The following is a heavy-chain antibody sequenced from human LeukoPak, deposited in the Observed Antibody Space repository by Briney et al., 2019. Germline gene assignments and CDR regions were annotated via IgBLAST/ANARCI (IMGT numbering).Heavy chain of an antibody. Sequence: PGGSLRLSCAVSGFTVSSNYMSWVRQAPGKGLEWVSIIYSGGSTYYADSVKGRFIISRDNSKNTLYLQMNSLRAEDTAVYYCARDPCSGGTCYRYYYGMDVWGQGTTVTVSS. CDR1: GFTVSSNY. CDR3: ARDPCSGGTCYRYYYGMDV. D-gene: IGHD2-15*01. CDR2: IYSGGST. J-gene: IGHJ6*02. V-gene: IGHV3-66*01.